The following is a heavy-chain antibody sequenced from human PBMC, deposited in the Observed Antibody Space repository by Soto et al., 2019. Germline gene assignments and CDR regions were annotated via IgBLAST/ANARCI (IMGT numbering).Heavy chain of an antibody. Sequence: QLQLQESGSGLVKPLQTLSLTCGISGDSISSRGYTWTWIRQPPGKGLEWIGYIYPSGAAYYNPSLKSRVTISLETSKNRFSLNVKSATAADTAVYYCARALFSSILYIDFWGQGTTVTVSS. V-gene: IGHV4-30-2*01. J-gene: IGHJ6*03. CDR1: GDSISSRGYT. CDR3: ARALFSSILYIDF. D-gene: IGHD3-10*01. CDR2: IYPSGAA.